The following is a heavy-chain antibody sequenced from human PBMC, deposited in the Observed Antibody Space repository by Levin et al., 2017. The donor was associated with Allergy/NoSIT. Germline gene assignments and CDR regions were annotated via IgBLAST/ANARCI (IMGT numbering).Heavy chain of an antibody. CDR2: ISGSGGST. V-gene: IGHV3-23*01. D-gene: IGHD3-22*01. Sequence: GGSLRLSCAASGFTFSSYAMSWVRQAPGKGLEWVSAISGSGGSTYYADSVKGRFTISRDNSKNTLYLQMNSLRAEDTAVYYCAPRPGDYDSSGDWPFDYWGQGTLVTVSS. CDR1: GFTFSSYA. J-gene: IGHJ4*02. CDR3: APRPGDYDSSGDWPFDY.